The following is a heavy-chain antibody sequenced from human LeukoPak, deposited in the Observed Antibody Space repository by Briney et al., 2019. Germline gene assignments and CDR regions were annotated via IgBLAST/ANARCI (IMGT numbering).Heavy chain of an antibody. CDR2: IYYSGST. CDR3: ARSGGRFWSGYLDY. Sequence: PSETLSLTCTVSSGSISSYYWSWIRQPPGKGLEWIGYIYYSGSTNYNPSLKSRVTISVDTSKNQFSPKLSSVTAADTAVYYCARSGGRFWSGYLDYWGQGTLVTVSS. V-gene: IGHV4-59*01. J-gene: IGHJ4*02. CDR1: SGSISSYY. D-gene: IGHD3-3*01.